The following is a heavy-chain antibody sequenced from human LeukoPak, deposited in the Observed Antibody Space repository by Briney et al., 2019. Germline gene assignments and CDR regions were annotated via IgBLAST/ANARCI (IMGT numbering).Heavy chain of an antibody. CDR2: IKSKTDGGTT. Sequence: GGSLRLSCAASGFTFSNAWMSWVRQAPGKGLEWVGRIKSKTDGGTTDYAAPVKGRFTISRDDSKNTLYLPMNSLKTEDTAVYYCTTEDYDFWSGYYYFDPWGQGTLVTVSS. J-gene: IGHJ5*02. V-gene: IGHV3-15*01. CDR3: TTEDYDFWSGYYYFDP. CDR1: GFTFSNAW. D-gene: IGHD3-3*01.